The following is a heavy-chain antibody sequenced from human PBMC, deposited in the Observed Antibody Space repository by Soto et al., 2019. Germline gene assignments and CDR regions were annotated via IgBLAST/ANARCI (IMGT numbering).Heavy chain of an antibody. J-gene: IGHJ4*02. CDR2: IYYSGST. Sequence: DALSLTCNFSGHAVSSGSYYWTWVRQPPGKGLEGIGNIYYSGSTNYNPSLQNRVTISIDTSKNQYSLNLTSVTAAEAALYYCARDTRGYSRALHYWGQGTQVTFSS. CDR1: GHAVSSGSYY. CDR3: ARDTRGYSRALHY. D-gene: IGHD5-12*01. V-gene: IGHV4-61*01.